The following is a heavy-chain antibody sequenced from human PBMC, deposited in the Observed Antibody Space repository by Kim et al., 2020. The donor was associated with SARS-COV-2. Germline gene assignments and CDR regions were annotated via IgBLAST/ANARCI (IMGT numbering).Heavy chain of an antibody. CDR3: ARAAYSSGWSFDY. V-gene: IGHV4-59*13. CDR2: IYYSGST. CDR1: GGSISSYY. D-gene: IGHD6-19*01. J-gene: IGHJ4*02. Sequence: SETLSLTCTVSGGSISSYYWSWIRQPPGKGLEWIGYIYYSGSTNYNPSLKSRVTISVDTSKNQFSLKLSSVTAADTAVYYCARAAYSSGWSFDYWGQGNL.